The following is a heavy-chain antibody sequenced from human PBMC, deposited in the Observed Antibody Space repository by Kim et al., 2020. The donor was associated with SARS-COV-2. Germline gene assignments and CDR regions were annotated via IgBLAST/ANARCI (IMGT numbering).Heavy chain of an antibody. J-gene: IGHJ4*02. V-gene: IGHV4-30-4*01. CDR1: GGSISSGDYY. Sequence: SETLSLTCTVSGGSISSGDYYWSWIRQPPGKGLEWIGYIYYSGSTYYNPSLKSRVTISVDTSKNQFSLKLSSVTAADTAVYYCARDRIPPAIDSSGYPDYWGQGTLVTVSS. CDR2: IYYSGST. CDR3: ARDRIPPAIDSSGYPDY. D-gene: IGHD3-22*01.